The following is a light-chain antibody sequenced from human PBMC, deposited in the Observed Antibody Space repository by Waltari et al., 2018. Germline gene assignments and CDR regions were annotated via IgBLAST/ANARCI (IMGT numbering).Light chain of an antibody. CDR2: DAS. J-gene: IGKJ1*01. CDR1: QSVSRA. CDR3: QHYVRLPAT. Sequence: EIVLTQSPGTLSLSLGERATLSCRASQSVSRALAWYQQKPGQAPWLLIYDASTRATGIPDRFSGSGSGTDFSLTISRLEPDDFAVYYCQHYVRLPATFGQGTTVEI. V-gene: IGKV3-20*01.